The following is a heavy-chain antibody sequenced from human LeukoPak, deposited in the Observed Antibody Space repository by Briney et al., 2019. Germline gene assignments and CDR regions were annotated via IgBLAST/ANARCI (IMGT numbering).Heavy chain of an antibody. J-gene: IGHJ4*02. V-gene: IGHV2-70*11. Sequence: SGPTLVNPTQTLTLTCTFSGFSLSTSGMCVSWIRQPPGKALEWLARIDWDDDKYYSTSLKTRLTISKDTSKNQVVLTMTNMDPVDTATYYCARIPAYYYDSSGNDYWGQGTPVTVSS. CDR1: GFSLSTSGMC. CDR2: IDWDDDK. D-gene: IGHD3-22*01. CDR3: ARIPAYYYDSSGNDY.